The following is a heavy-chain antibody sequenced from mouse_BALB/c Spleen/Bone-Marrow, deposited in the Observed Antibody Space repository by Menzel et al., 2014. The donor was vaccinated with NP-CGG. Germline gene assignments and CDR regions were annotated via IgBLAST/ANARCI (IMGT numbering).Heavy chain of an antibody. V-gene: IGHV4-1*02. CDR1: GFDFSGFW. CDR3: ARLGYYGGFAY. CDR2: INPDSSTM. Sequence: VQLQQSGGGLVQPGGSLKLSCAASGFDFSGFWMGWVRQAPGKGLEWIGEINPDSSTMNYTPSLKDRFIISRDNAKNTLYLQMSKVRSEDTALYYCARLGYYGGFAYWGQGTLVTVSA. D-gene: IGHD2-3*01. J-gene: IGHJ3*01.